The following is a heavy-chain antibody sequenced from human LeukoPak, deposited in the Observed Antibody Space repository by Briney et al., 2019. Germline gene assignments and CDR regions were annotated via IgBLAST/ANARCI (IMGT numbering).Heavy chain of an antibody. D-gene: IGHD6-13*01. Sequence: ASVKVSCKASGYTFTGYHIHWVRQAPGQGLEWMGRINPYSGDTNLAQKFQGRVTMTRDTSITTAYMDLSSLTPDDTAVYFCARDLGSLTRSWYTGYWGQGTQVTVSS. CDR3: ARDLGSLTRSWYTGY. CDR2: INPYSGDT. V-gene: IGHV1-2*06. CDR1: GYTFTGYH. J-gene: IGHJ4*02.